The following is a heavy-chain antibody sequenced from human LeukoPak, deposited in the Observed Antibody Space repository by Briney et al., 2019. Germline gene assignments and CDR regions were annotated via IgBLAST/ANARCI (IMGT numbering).Heavy chain of an antibody. D-gene: IGHD6-13*01. CDR1: GLTVNWNY. CDR3: ARGNPAAAGEHLDH. J-gene: IGHJ4*02. CDR2: ICVGGGT. V-gene: IGHV3-66*01. Sequence: GGSLRLSCAASGLTVNWNYMVWVRQAPGKGLEWVSGICVGGGTKYADSVKGRFTISTDTSKNTLSLQMNVLRAEDTAVYYCARGNPAAAGEHLDHWGQGTLVTVSS.